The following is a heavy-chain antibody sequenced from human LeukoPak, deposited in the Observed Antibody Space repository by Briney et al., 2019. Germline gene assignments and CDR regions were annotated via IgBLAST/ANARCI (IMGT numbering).Heavy chain of an antibody. D-gene: IGHD2-2*01. Sequence: GGSLRLSCAASGFTFSSYAMSWVRQAPGKGLEWVSYISGSGSVIYYVDSVKGRFTISRDNAKNSLYLQMNSLRAEDTAVYYCAREDYQDAFDIWGQGTMVTVFS. CDR3: AREDYQDAFDI. V-gene: IGHV3-48*03. J-gene: IGHJ3*02. CDR2: ISGSGSVI. CDR1: GFTFSSYA.